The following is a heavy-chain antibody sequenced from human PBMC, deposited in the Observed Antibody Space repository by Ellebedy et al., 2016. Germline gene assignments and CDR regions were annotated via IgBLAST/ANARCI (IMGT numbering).Heavy chain of an antibody. CDR3: AKAYGSGSKGAHEGFDP. CDR2: ISGSGGST. D-gene: IGHD3-10*01. Sequence: GESLKISXAASGFTFSSYAMSWVRQAPGKGLEWVSAISGSGGSTYYADSVKGRFTISRDNSKNTLYLQMNSLRAEDTAVYYCAKAYGSGSKGAHEGFDPWGQGTLVTVSS. CDR1: GFTFSSYA. J-gene: IGHJ5*02. V-gene: IGHV3-23*01.